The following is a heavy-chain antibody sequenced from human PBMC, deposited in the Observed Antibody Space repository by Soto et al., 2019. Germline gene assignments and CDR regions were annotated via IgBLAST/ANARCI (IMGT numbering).Heavy chain of an antibody. Sequence: EVQLVESGGGLVKPGGSLRLSCAASGFTFSRYSMNWVRQAPGKGLEWVSSISSSSSYIYYADSVKGRFNISRDNVKNSLYLQMDSLRAEDTAVYYCARAPYYYDSRGYWAYWGQGTLVTVSS. J-gene: IGHJ4*02. CDR2: ISSSSSYI. CDR3: ARAPYYYDSRGYWAY. D-gene: IGHD3-22*01. CDR1: GFTFSRYS. V-gene: IGHV3-21*01.